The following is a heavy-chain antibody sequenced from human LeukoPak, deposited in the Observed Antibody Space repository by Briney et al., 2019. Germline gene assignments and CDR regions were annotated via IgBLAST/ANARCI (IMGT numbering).Heavy chain of an antibody. CDR3: ARASGSSWYSYFQH. J-gene: IGHJ1*01. CDR2: IWYDGSNK. D-gene: IGHD6-13*01. CDR1: GFTFSSYG. Sequence: GGSLRLSCAASGFTFSSYGMHWVRQAPGKGLEWVAVIWYDGSNKYYADSVKGRFTISRDNSKNTLYLQMNSLRAEDTAVYYCARASGSSWYSYFQHWGQGTLVTVSS. V-gene: IGHV3-33*01.